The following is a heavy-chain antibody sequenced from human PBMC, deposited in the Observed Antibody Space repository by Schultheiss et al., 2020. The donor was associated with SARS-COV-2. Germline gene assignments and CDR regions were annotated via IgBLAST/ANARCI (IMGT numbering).Heavy chain of an antibody. J-gene: IGHJ6*02. V-gene: IGHV3-30*03. CDR3: ARDFQEGATGGLDV. Sequence: GGSLRLSCAASGFTFSSYGMHWVRQAPGKGLEWVAVISYDGSNKYYADSVKGRFTISRDNSKNTLYLQMNSLRAEDTAVYYCARDFQEGATGGLDVWGQGTTVTVSS. CDR2: ISYDGSNK. CDR1: GFTFSSYG. D-gene: IGHD5-12*01.